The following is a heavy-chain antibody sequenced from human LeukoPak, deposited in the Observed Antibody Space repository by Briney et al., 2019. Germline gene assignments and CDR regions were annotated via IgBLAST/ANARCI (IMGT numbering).Heavy chain of an antibody. CDR2: IYDSGST. Sequence: SETLSLTCTVSGDSISSYYWNWFQQPPGKGLEWIGYIYDSGSTKYNPSLKSRVTISVDTSKNQFSLKLSSVTAADTAVYYCARDREMATQGPGGNWFDPWGQGTLVTVSS. J-gene: IGHJ5*02. CDR1: GDSISSYY. V-gene: IGHV4-59*01. CDR3: ARDREMATQGPGGNWFDP. D-gene: IGHD5-24*01.